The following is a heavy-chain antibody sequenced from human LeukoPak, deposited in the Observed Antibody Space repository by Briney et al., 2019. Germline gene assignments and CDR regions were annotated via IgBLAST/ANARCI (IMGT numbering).Heavy chain of an antibody. CDR2: IYHSGST. Sequence: PSETLSLTCTVSGGSISSSSYYWGWIRQPPGKGLEWIGSIYHSGSTNYNPSLKSRVTISVDTSKNQFSLKLSSVTAADTAVYYCARGIIVGATWGENDNWFDPWGQGTLVTVSS. J-gene: IGHJ5*02. V-gene: IGHV4-39*07. CDR1: GGSISSSSYY. D-gene: IGHD1-26*01. CDR3: ARGIIVGATWGENDNWFDP.